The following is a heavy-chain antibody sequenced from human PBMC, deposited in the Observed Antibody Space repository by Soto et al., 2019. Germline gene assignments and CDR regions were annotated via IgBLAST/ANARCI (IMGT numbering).Heavy chain of an antibody. CDR3: ARDFDFLFDY. CDR1: GYSFSKYG. CDR2: INVKDGHI. J-gene: IGHJ4*02. V-gene: IGHV1-18*01. Sequence: QVQLVQSGAEVKEHGATVKVSCKASGYSFSKYGISWVRQAPGQGLEWLGWINVKDGHINYGRNFQGRLILTTDTSTTTAYMELRTLRFDDTAVYYCARDFDFLFDYWGQGTWVTVSS.